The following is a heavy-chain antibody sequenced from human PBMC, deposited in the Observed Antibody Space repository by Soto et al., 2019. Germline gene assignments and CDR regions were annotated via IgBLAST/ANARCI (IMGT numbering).Heavy chain of an antibody. J-gene: IGHJ5*02. D-gene: IGHD5-12*01. CDR2: IKQDGSEK. Sequence: VQLVESGGGLVQPGGSLRLSCAASGFTFSSYWMSWVRQAPGKGLEWVANIKQDGSEKYYVDSVKGRFTISRDNAKNSLYLQMNSLRAEDTAVYYCAREYSGYDYDWFDPWGQGTLVTVSS. CDR1: GFTFSSYW. V-gene: IGHV3-7*01. CDR3: AREYSGYDYDWFDP.